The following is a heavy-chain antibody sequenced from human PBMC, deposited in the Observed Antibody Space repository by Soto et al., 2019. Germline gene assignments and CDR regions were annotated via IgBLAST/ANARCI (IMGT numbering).Heavy chain of an antibody. J-gene: IGHJ6*02. CDR2: INHSGST. V-gene: IGHV4-34*01. CDR1: GGSFSGYY. D-gene: IGHD5-12*01. CDR3: ARNRVATIGGLPGMDV. Sequence: NPSETLSLTCAVYGGSFSGYYWSWIRQPPGKGLEWIGEINHSGSTNYNPSLKSRVTISVDTSKNQFSLKLSSVTAADTAVYYCARNRVATIGGLPGMDVWGQGTTVTVSS.